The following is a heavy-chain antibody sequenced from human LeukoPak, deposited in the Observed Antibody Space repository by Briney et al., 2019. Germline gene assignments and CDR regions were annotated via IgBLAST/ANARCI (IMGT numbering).Heavy chain of an antibody. CDR1: GGSISSNY. CDR3: ARLYGTAMVFDY. D-gene: IGHD5-18*01. CDR2: IYSGVST. J-gene: IGHJ4*02. V-gene: IGHV4-59*08. Sequence: PSETLSLTCTVSGGSISSNYWSWIRQPPGKGREWIGYIYSGVSTNYNPSLKSRVTISADTSKNQFSLKLSSVTAADTAVYYCARLYGTAMVFDYWGQGTLVTVSS.